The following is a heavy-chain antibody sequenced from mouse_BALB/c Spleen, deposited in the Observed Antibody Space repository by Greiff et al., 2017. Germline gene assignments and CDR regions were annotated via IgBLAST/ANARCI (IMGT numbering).Heavy chain of an antibody. V-gene: IGHV1-14*01. J-gene: IGHJ4*01. Sequence: EVQLQQSGPELVKPGASVKMSCKASGYTFTSYVMHWVKQKPGQGLEWIGYINPYNDGTKYNEKFKGKATLTSDKSSSTAYMELSSLTSEDSAVYYCARSRYGNYEGYAMDYWGQGTSVTVSS. CDR1: GYTFTSYV. CDR3: ARSRYGNYEGYAMDY. CDR2: INPYNDGT. D-gene: IGHD2-10*02.